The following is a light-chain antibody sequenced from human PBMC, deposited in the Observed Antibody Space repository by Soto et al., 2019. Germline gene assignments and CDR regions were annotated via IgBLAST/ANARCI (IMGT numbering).Light chain of an antibody. CDR2: GAS. Sequence: IAMTQSPATLSVSPGERATLSCRASQSVSSNLFWYQQKPGQAPRLLIYGASTRVTGIPARFSGSGSGTEFTLTISSLQSEDFAVYYCQQYHNWWTFGQGTKVDIK. CDR1: QSVSSN. J-gene: IGKJ1*01. V-gene: IGKV3-15*01. CDR3: QQYHNWWT.